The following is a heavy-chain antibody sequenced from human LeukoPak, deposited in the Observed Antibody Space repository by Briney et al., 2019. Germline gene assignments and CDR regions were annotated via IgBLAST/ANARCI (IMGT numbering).Heavy chain of an antibody. CDR3: NAFRGVIDSPPRRDAFDI. Sequence: PGGSLRLSCVASGFTFTSYWMSWVRQAPGKGLEWVANIKQDGSEKYYVDSVKGRFTISRDNAKNSLYLQMNSLRAEDTAVYYCNAFRGVIDSPPRRDAFDIWGQGTMVTVSS. CDR2: IKQDGSEK. CDR1: GFTFTSYW. J-gene: IGHJ3*02. V-gene: IGHV3-7*01. D-gene: IGHD3-16*02.